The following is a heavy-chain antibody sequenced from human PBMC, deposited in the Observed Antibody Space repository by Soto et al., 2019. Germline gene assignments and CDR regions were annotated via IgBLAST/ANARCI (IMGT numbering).Heavy chain of an antibody. J-gene: IGHJ4*02. Sequence: EVQLLESGGHLVQPGGSLRLSCAASGFIFSNYAMSWVRQAPGKGLEWVSFISGSGSTTYYADSVKGRFTISRGNSKNMLSVKMHSLRAEDAAVYYCVREASATGLHLDHWGRGTLVTGS. V-gene: IGHV3-23*01. CDR1: GFIFSNYA. CDR3: VREASATGLHLDH. CDR2: ISGSGSTT. D-gene: IGHD2-2*01.